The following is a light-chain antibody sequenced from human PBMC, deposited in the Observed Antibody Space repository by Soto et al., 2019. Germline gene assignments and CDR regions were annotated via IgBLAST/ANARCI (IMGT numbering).Light chain of an antibody. V-gene: IGKV1-5*03. J-gene: IGKJ1*01. CDR3: QHYNSYSEA. CDR2: KAS. Sequence: DIQMTNFHSTLSGSVGDRVTITGRASQTISSWLAWYQQKPGKAPKLLIYKASTLKSGVPSRFSGSGSGTEFTLTISSLQPDDFATYYCQHYNSYSEAFGQGTKVDTK. CDR1: QTISSW.